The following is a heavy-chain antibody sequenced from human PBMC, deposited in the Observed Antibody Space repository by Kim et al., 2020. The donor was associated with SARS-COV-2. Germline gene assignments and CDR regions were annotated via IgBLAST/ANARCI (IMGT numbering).Heavy chain of an antibody. V-gene: IGHV1-3*01. D-gene: IGHD6-19*01. J-gene: IGHJ4*02. CDR3: ARAQAQWLVNFYFDY. Sequence: FQGRVTMTRDTSASTAYMELSSLRSEDTAVYYCARAQAQWLVNFYFDYWGQGTLVTVYS.